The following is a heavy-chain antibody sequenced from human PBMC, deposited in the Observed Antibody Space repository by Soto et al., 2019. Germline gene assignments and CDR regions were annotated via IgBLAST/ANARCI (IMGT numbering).Heavy chain of an antibody. J-gene: IGHJ6*02. CDR3: ARAQGGSGPGRWKDNHYGMGV. D-gene: IGHD6-19*01. Sequence: SETLSLTCTVSGGSIANYYWSWIRRPAGEGLEWIGRIDGSGNINYNPTLKSRVGMSVDTSKNQFSLKLGSVTAAETAVYYCARAQGGSGPGRWKDNHYGMGVWGQGTSVTVSS. CDR1: GGSIANYY. CDR2: IDGSGNI. V-gene: IGHV4-4*07.